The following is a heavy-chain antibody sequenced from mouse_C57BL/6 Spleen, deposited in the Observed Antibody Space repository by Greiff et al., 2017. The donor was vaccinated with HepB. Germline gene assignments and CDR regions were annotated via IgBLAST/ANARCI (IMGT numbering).Heavy chain of an antibody. V-gene: IGHV7-3*01. CDR3: VRAYYFDY. CDR2: IRNKANGYTT. CDR1: GFTFTDYY. J-gene: IGHJ2*01. Sequence: EVKLMESGGGLVQPGGSLSLSCAASGFTFTDYYMSWVRQPPGKALEWLGFIRNKANGYTTEYSASVKGRFTISRDNSQSILYLQMNALRAEDSATYYCVRAYYFDYWGQGTTLTVSS.